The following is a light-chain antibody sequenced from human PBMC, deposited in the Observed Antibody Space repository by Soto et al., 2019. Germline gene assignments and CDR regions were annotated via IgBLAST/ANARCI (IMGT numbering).Light chain of an antibody. CDR3: LQDYDYPRT. CDR2: AAS. CDR1: QGIRTE. V-gene: IGKV1-6*01. Sequence: ATQMTQSRSCLCASVGDRVIVAYRASQGIRTELGWYQQKAGEAPKLLIYAASTLQSGVPPRFSGSGSGTDLTLTISSLQPEDFATYYSLQDYDYPRTFGQGTKVEMK. J-gene: IGKJ1*01.